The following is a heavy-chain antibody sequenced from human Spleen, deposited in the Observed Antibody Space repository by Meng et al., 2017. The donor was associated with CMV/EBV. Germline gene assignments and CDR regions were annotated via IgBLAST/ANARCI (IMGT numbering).Heavy chain of an antibody. J-gene: IGHJ6*02. CDR2: VYYSGST. V-gene: IGHV4-59*12. D-gene: IGHD3-3*01. Sequence: GSLRLSCTVSGGSISYNYWSWIRQPPGKGLEWIGYVYYSGSTTYNPSLKSRVTISIDTSKNQFSLKLSSVTAADTAVYYCARVPTHDFWSGYTYYYYGMDVWGQGTTVTVSS. CDR1: GGSISYNY. CDR3: ARVPTHDFWSGYTYYYYGMDV.